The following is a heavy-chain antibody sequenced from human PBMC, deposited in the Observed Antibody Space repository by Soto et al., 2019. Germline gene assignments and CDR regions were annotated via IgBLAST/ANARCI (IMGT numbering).Heavy chain of an antibody. CDR2: INPDGRST. J-gene: IGHJ2*01. CDR1: GFRINDYW. Sequence: EVHLVESGGAFIKPGGSVTLSCAASGFRINDYWMHWVRQAPGKGLVWVSRINPDGRSTNYADAVKGRFTTSRDNAKNTLYMDRDRLRTEETAVYYCVGVTQDDWYFDLWGRGTLV. CDR3: VGVTQDDWYFDL. V-gene: IGHV3-74*01.